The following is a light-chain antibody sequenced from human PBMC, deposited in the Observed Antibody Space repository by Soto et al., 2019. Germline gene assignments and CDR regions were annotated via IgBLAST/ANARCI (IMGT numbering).Light chain of an antibody. CDR2: VGS. J-gene: IGKJ2*01. Sequence: EIVMPQSPLSPPVTPGEPASISCRSSQNLLHSNGYNYLNWYLQKPGQSPQLLIYVGSTRASGVPDRVSGGGSGTDFTLKISRVEAEDVGVYCCVQGLYTPRAFGQGTKLEIK. CDR3: VQGLYTPRA. CDR1: QNLLHSNGYNY. V-gene: IGKV2-28*01.